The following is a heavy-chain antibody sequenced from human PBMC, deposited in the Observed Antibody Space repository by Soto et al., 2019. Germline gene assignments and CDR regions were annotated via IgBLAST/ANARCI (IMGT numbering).Heavy chain of an antibody. CDR1: GFTFSSYS. V-gene: IGHV3-48*02. CDR2: ISSSSSTI. Sequence: GGSLRLSCAASGFTFSSYSMNWVRQAPGKGLEWVSYISSSSSTIYYADSVKGRFTISRDNAKNSLYLQMNSLRDEDTAVYYCARLGEYSYGNGGYYFDYWGQGTLVTVSS. D-gene: IGHD5-18*01. J-gene: IGHJ4*02. CDR3: ARLGEYSYGNGGYYFDY.